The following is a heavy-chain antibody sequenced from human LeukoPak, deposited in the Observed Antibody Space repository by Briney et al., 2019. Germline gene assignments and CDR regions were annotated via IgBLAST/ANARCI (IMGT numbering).Heavy chain of an antibody. Sequence: GGSLRLSCAASGFTFSSYAMSWVRQAPGKGLEWVSAISGSGGSTYYADSVKGRFTISRDNSKNTLYLQMNSLRAEDTAVYYCAKPGWYYDSSGYLDYWGQGTLVTVSS. V-gene: IGHV3-23*01. CDR2: ISGSGGST. CDR3: AKPGWYYDSSGYLDY. CDR1: GFTFSSYA. D-gene: IGHD3-22*01. J-gene: IGHJ4*02.